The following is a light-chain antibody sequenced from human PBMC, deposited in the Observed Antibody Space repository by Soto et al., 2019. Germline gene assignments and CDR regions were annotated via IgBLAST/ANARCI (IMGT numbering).Light chain of an antibody. CDR2: SNN. CDR1: SSNIGSNT. CDR3: AAWDDSLNGPL. V-gene: IGLV1-44*01. J-gene: IGLJ3*02. Sequence: QSVLTQPPSASGTPGQGVTISCSGSSSNIGSNTVNWYQQLPGTAPTLLIYSNNQRPSGVPDRFSGSKSGTSASLAVNGLQSGDEADYYCAAWDDSLNGPLFGGGTKVTVL.